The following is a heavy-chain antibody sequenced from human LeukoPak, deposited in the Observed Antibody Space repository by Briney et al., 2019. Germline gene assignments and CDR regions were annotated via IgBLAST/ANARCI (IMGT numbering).Heavy chain of an antibody. J-gene: IGHJ4*02. CDR2: FYYSAST. Sequence: SETLSLTCTVPGGSISSYYWSWIRQPPGKGLEWIGYFYYSASTNYNPSLKSRVTISVDTSKNQFSLKLISVTAADTAVYYCAREGGGSIFDSWGQGTLVTVSS. V-gene: IGHV4-59*01. CDR1: GGSISSYY. CDR3: AREGGGSIFDS. D-gene: IGHD3-10*01.